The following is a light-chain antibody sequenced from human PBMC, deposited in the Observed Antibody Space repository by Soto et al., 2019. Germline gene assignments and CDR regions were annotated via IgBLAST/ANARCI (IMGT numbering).Light chain of an antibody. CDR3: QQYDNLPPYT. J-gene: IGKJ2*01. CDR2: DAS. CDR1: RDISVY. Sequence: DIQMTQSPSSLSAFVGDRVTITCQASRDISVYLNWYQQKLGKPPKLLVYDASNLQTGVPSRFSGSGSGTHFTFTISSLQPEDVATYYCQQYDNLPPYTFGQGTKLEIK. V-gene: IGKV1-33*01.